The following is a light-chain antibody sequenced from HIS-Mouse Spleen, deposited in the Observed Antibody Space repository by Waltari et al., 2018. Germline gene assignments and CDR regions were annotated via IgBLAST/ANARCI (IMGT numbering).Light chain of an antibody. CDR3: CSYAGSSTWV. J-gene: IGLJ3*02. CDR2: EGS. Sequence: QSALTQPASVSGSPGQSTTISCTGTGGDVGSYNLVSWYQHHPGKAPKLMIYEGSKRPSGVSNRFSGSKSGKTASLTISGLQAEDEADYYCCSYAGSSTWVFGGGTKLTVL. V-gene: IGLV2-23*01. CDR1: GGDVGSYNL.